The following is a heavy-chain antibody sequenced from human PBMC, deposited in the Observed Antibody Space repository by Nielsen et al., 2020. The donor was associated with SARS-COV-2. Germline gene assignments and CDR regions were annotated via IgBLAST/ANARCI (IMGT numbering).Heavy chain of an antibody. CDR1: GFTFSSHA. D-gene: IGHD3-22*01. CDR2: ISYDGSNK. V-gene: IGHV3-30*04. CDR3: ARESRLYYDSSGRTFDI. J-gene: IGHJ3*02. Sequence: GESLKISCAASGFTFSSHAMHWVRQAPGKGLEWVAVISYDGSNKYYADSVKGRFTISRDKSKNTLYLQMNSLRAEDTAVYYCARESRLYYDSSGRTFDIWGQGTMVTVSS.